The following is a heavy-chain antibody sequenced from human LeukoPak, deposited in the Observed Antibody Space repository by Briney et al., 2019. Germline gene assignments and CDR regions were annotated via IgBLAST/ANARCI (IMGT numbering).Heavy chain of an antibody. D-gene: IGHD2-2*01. CDR2: ISSSGTLI. CDR3: ARKYCSSTSCLFDY. Sequence: GGSLRLSCAASGFTFSSYEMNWVRQAPGQGLEWVSYISSSGTLIYNADSVKGRFTISRDNARNSLYLQMNSLRAEDTAVYYCARKYCSSTSCLFDYWGQGTLVTVSS. V-gene: IGHV3-48*03. CDR1: GFTFSSYE. J-gene: IGHJ4*02.